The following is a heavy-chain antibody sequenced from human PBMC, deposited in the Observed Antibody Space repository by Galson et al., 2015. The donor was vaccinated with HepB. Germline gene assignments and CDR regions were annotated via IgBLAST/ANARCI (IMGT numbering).Heavy chain of an antibody. V-gene: IGHV3-30*04. CDR1: GFTFSSYA. Sequence: SLRLSCAASGFTFSSYAMHWVRQAPGKGLEWVAVISYDGSNKYYADSVKGRFTISRDNSKNTLYLQMNSLRAEDTAVYYCARDDRKDYWGQGTLVTVSS. CDR2: ISYDGSNK. CDR3: ARDDRKDY. J-gene: IGHJ4*02.